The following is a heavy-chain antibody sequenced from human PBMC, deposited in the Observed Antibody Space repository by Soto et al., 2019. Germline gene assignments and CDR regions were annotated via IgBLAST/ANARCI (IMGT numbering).Heavy chain of an antibody. CDR1: GGSISSSSYY. CDR3: AIEPQHLVPGNANWFDP. V-gene: IGHV4-39*01. CDR2: IYYSGST. D-gene: IGHD6-13*01. Sequence: SETLSLTCTVSGGSISSSSYYWGWIRQPPGKGLEWIGSIYYSGSTYYNPSLKSRVTISVDTSKNQFSLKLSSVTAADTAVYYCAIEPQHLVPGNANWFDPWGQGTLVTVSS. J-gene: IGHJ5*02.